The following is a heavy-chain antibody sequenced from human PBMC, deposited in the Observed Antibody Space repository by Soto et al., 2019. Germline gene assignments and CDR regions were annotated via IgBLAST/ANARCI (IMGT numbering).Heavy chain of an antibody. Sequence: GASVKVSCKASGGTFSSYAISWVRQAPGQGLEWMGGIIPIFGTANYAQKFQGRVTITADESTSTAYMELSSLRSEDTAVYYCARTSITIFGVVTTSPPYYYGMDVWGQGTTVTVSS. J-gene: IGHJ6*02. V-gene: IGHV1-69*13. CDR1: GGTFSSYA. D-gene: IGHD3-3*01. CDR3: ARTSITIFGVVTTSPPYYYGMDV. CDR2: IIPIFGTA.